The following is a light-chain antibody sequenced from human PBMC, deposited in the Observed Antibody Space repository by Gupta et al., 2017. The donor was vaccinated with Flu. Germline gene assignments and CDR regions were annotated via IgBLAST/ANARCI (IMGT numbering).Light chain of an antibody. V-gene: IGKV1-39*01. Sequence: PSSLSASVGDRVTITCRASQSISSFLNWYQQKPGKAPNLLIYAASTLQSGVPSRFNGSGSGTDFALTISSLQPEDFARYYCQQSYTTPVTFGHGTKVDIK. CDR1: QSISSF. CDR2: AAS. J-gene: IGKJ3*01. CDR3: QQSYTTPVT.